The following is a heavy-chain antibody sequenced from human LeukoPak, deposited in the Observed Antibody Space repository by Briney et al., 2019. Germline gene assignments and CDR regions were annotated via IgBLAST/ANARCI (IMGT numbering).Heavy chain of an antibody. D-gene: IGHD1-26*01. CDR3: ARASDIVGATYFDY. V-gene: IGHV1-18*01. CDR2: ISAYNGNT. J-gene: IGHJ4*02. CDR1: GYTFTNYG. Sequence: GASVKVSCKASGYTFTNYGISWVRQAPGQGLEWMGWISAYNGNTNYAQKLQGRVTMTTDTSTSTAYMELRSLRSDDTAVYYCARASDIVGATYFDYWGQGTLVTVSS.